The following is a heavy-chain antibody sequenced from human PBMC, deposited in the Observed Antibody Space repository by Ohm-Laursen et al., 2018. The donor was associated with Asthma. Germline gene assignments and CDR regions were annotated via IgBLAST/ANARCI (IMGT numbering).Heavy chain of an antibody. J-gene: IGHJ6*02. Sequence: GTLSLTCTVSGGSISSSSYYWGWIRQPPGKGLEWIGSLYYRGSTYYNPSLKSRVTISVDTSKNQLSLKLSSVTAADTAVYYCARQTPPQNYYYYGMDVWGQGTTVTVSS. V-gene: IGHV4-39*01. D-gene: IGHD1-14*01. CDR3: ARQTPPQNYYYYGMDV. CDR2: LYYRGST. CDR1: GGSISSSSYY.